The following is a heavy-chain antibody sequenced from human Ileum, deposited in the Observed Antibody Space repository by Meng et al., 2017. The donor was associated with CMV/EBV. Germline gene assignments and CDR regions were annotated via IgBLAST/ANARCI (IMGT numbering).Heavy chain of an antibody. CDR2: IRSKDYNYVT. CDR3: TGNSKGY. Sequence: GQLVGAWGGLVQPWGYLKLSCAASGFSFRDSAMHWVRQASGKVLELIGHIRSKDYNYVTTYAASMKGTFTISRDDSKNTAYLQMNNLKTEDTAVYYCTGNSKGYWGQGTLVTVSS. V-gene: IGHV3-73*02. D-gene: IGHD2/OR15-2a*01. CDR1: GFSFRDSA. J-gene: IGHJ4*02.